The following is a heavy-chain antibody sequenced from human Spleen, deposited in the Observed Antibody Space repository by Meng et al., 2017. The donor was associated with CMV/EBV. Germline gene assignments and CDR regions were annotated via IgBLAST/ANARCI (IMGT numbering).Heavy chain of an antibody. J-gene: IGHJ4*02. Sequence: GGSLRLSCAASGFTFSSYAMSWVRQAPGKGLEWVANIKQDGSEKYYVDSVKGRFTISRDNAKNSLYLQMNSLRAEDTAVYYCARARFGELYDYWGQGTLVTVSS. CDR2: IKQDGSEK. CDR1: GFTFSSYA. V-gene: IGHV3-7*01. CDR3: ARARFGELYDY. D-gene: IGHD3-10*01.